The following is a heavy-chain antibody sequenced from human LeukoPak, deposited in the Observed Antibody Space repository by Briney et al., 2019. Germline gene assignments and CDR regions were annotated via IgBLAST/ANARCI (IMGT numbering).Heavy chain of an antibody. D-gene: IGHD6-13*01. CDR2: INPSGSSA. V-gene: IGHV1-46*01. CDR3: ASLHSQHALDY. Sequence: GASVKVSCKASGYSFTSYYMHWVRQAPGQGLEWMGFINPSGSSAAYAQKFQGRLTMTRDMFTSTDYMELTSLTSDDTAVYYCASLHSQHALDYWGQGTLVTVSS. CDR1: GYSFTSYY. J-gene: IGHJ4*02.